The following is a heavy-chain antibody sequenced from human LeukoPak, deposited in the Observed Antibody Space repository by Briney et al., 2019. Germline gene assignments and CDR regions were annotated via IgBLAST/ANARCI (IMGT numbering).Heavy chain of an antibody. CDR3: ATIARYSSGWFYDC. J-gene: IGHJ4*02. CDR1: GGSISSYY. CDR2: IYYSGST. Sequence: SETLSLTCTVSGGSISSYYWSWIRQPPGKGLEWIGYIYYSGSTKYNPSLKSRVTISVDTSKNQFSLKLSSVTAADTAVYYCATIARYSSGWFYDCWGQGTLVTVSS. D-gene: IGHD6-19*01. V-gene: IGHV4-59*01.